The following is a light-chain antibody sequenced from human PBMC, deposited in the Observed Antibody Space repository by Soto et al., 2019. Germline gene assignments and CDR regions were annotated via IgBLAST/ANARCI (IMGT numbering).Light chain of an antibody. CDR1: QDIRNY. V-gene: IGKV1-33*01. J-gene: IGKJ4*01. CDR3: QHYDHLPPLS. CDR2: DAS. Sequence: DIQMTQSPSSLSASVGDRVTITCQASQDIRNYLNWYQQKPGKAPNLLIYDASNLRAGVPSRFSGSGSGTEFPFTISSLQPEDIATYYCQHYDHLPPLSFGGGTKVEIK.